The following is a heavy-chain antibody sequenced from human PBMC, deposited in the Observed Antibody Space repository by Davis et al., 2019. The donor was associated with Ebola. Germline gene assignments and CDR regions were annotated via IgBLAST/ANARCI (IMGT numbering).Heavy chain of an antibody. J-gene: IGHJ4*02. CDR1: GFTFNPYA. CDR2: ISKSGRDT. CDR3: MKVRYYSTWRGGFDS. D-gene: IGHD2-2*01. Sequence: GGSLRLSCAASGFTFNPYAMTWVRQAPGKGLEWVSTISKSGRDTDYADSVKGRVTISRDNSKNTLYLQMNSLRAEDTAVYYCMKVRYYSTWRGGFDSWGQGALVTVSS. V-gene: IGHV3-23*01.